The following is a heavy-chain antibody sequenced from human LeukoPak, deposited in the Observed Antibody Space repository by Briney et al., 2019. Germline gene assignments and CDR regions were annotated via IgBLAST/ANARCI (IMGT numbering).Heavy chain of an antibody. V-gene: IGHV3-30-3*01. CDR2: ISYDGSNK. D-gene: IGHD2-21*02. CDR1: GFTFSSYA. CDR3: ARVDCGGDCYHFDY. J-gene: IGHJ4*02. Sequence: PGGSLRLSCAASGFTFSSYAMHWVRQAPGKGLEWVAAISYDGSNKYYADSVKGRFTISRDNSKNTLYLQMNSLRAEDTAVYYCARVDCGGDCYHFDYWGQGTLVTVSS.